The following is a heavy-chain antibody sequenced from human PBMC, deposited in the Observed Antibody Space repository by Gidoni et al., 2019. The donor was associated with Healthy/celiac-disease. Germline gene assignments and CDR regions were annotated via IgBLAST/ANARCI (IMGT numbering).Heavy chain of an antibody. Sequence: EVQLVESGGGLVKPGGSLILSCAASGFTFSSYSMNWVRQAPGKGLEWVSSISSSSSYIYYADSVKGRFTISRDNAKNSLYLQMNSLRAEDTAVYYCAIIMITFGGVIDDRGMDVWGQGTTVTVSS. J-gene: IGHJ6*02. V-gene: IGHV3-21*01. D-gene: IGHD3-16*02. CDR3: AIIMITFGGVIDDRGMDV. CDR1: GFTFSSYS. CDR2: ISSSSSYI.